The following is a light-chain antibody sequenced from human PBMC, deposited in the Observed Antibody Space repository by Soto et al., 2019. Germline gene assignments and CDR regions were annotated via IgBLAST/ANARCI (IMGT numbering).Light chain of an antibody. Sequence: QSALTQPPSASGSPGQSVTISCTGTSSDVGGYNYVSWYQQHPGKAPKLMIFEVNKRPSGVPDRFSGSKSGNTASLTVFGGQHDDEDDYYCSSSDASSNFVVFGTGTKLTVL. J-gene: IGLJ1*01. V-gene: IGLV2-8*01. CDR1: SSDVGGYNY. CDR3: SSSDASSNFVV. CDR2: EVN.